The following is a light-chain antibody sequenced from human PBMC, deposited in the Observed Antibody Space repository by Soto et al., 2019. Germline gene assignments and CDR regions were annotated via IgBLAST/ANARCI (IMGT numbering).Light chain of an antibody. V-gene: IGKV3-20*01. CDR2: GAA. CDR1: QSVSNRY. CDR3: QHYGTSPST. Sequence: EIVSTQSPGTLSLSPGERATLSCRASQSVSNRYLAWYQQKPSQAHRLLIYGAASRATGIPDRFSGSGSGTDFTLTISRLEHEVFAVYYCQHYGTSPSTFGRGTKVDIK. J-gene: IGKJ1*01.